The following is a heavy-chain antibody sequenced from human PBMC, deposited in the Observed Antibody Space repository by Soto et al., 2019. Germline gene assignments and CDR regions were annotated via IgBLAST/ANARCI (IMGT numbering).Heavy chain of an antibody. CDR2: IYYSGST. J-gene: IGHJ4*02. V-gene: IGHV4-59*01. CDR3: AREGEIRTDY. Sequence: SETMSLPCTVSGGSISSYYWSWIRQPPGKGLEWIGYIYYSGSTNYNPSLKSRFTISRDNSKNTLYLQMNSLRAEDTAVYDCAREGEIRTDYWGQGTLVTVSS. D-gene: IGHD3-16*01. CDR1: GGSISSYY.